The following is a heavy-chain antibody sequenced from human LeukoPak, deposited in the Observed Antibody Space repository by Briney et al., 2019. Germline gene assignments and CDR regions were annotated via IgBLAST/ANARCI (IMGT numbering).Heavy chain of an antibody. CDR2: VRSSANYI. CDR3: ARDLHV. V-gene: IGHV3-21*01. Sequence: PGGSLRLSCAASGFTFSSYSMSWVRQAPGKGLEWVSSVRSSANYIYYTDSVKGRFTISRDNAKNTLYLQMHSLTADDTAVYYCARDLHVWGKGTTVTISS. CDR1: GFTFSSYS. D-gene: IGHD5/OR15-5a*01. J-gene: IGHJ6*04.